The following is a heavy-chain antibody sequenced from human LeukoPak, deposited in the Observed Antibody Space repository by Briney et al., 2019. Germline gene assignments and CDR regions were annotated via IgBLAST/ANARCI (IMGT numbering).Heavy chain of an antibody. J-gene: IGHJ6*03. V-gene: IGHV3-30*02. CDR3: ARVPLSSGYYYYYYYYYMDV. D-gene: IGHD3-22*01. CDR1: GFSFRSHA. CDR2: IRYDGSKK. Sequence: PGGSLRLSCAASGFSFRSHAMHWVRQAPGKGLEWVAFIRYDGSKKYYADSVKGRFTISRDNAKNSLYLQMNSLRAEDTALYYCARVPLSSGYYYYYYYYYMDVWGKGTTVTISS.